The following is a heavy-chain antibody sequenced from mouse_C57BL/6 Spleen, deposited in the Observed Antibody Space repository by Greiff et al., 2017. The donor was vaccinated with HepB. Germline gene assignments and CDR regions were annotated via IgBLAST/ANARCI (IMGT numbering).Heavy chain of an antibody. CDR2: IYPGDGDT. D-gene: IGHD2-1*01. CDR3: ATEVFRVYYGNFDV. V-gene: IGHV1-82*01. J-gene: IGHJ1*03. CDR1: GYAFSSSW. Sequence: QVQLKQSGPELVKPGASVKISCKASGYAFSSSWMNWVKQRPGKGLEWIGRIYPGDGDTNYNGKFKGKATLTADKSSSTAYMQLSSLTSEDSAVYFCATEVFRVYYGNFDVWGTGTTVTVSS.